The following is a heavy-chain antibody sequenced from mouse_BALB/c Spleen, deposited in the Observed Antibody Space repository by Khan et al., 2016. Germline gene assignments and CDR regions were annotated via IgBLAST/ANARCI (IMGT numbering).Heavy chain of an antibody. Sequence: VQLKESGPGLVKPSQSRSLTCSVTGYSIPSGYYWNWIRQFPGNKLEWMGYISYDGSNNYNPSLKNRISITRDTSKNQFFLKLKSVTTEDTATYYCAIYYYGSSYYYYAMDYWGQGTSVTVSS. D-gene: IGHD1-1*01. V-gene: IGHV3-6*02. CDR3: AIYYYGSSYYYYAMDY. J-gene: IGHJ4*01. CDR1: GYSIPSGYY. CDR2: ISYDGSN.